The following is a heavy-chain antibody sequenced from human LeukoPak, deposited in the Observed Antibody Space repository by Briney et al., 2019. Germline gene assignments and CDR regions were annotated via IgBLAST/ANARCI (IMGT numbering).Heavy chain of an antibody. V-gene: IGHV3-30*18. CDR3: AKDRIKWEVPTSPRWFDAFDM. CDR2: ISYHGSNR. D-gene: IGHD1-26*01. J-gene: IGHJ3*02. CDR1: GFTFNLYG. Sequence: GGSLRLSCAASGFTFNLYGMHWVRQAPGKGLEWVTIISYHGSNRYYADSVRGRFTISRDNSKNILYLQMNSLRAEDTAVYYCAKDRIKWEVPTSPRWFDAFDMWGQGTMVTVSS.